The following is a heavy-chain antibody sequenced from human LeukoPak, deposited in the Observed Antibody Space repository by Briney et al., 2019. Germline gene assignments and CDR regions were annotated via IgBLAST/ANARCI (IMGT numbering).Heavy chain of an antibody. CDR2: ISHDGSNK. Sequence: TGGSLRLSCAASGFTFSSYGMHWVRQAPGKGLEWVATISHDGSNKYYADSVKGRFTISRDNSKNTLYLQMSSLRAEDTAVYYCVKGRCSGSSCYGGDYWGQGTLVTVSS. V-gene: IGHV3-30*18. CDR3: VKGRCSGSSCYGGDY. D-gene: IGHD2-2*01. CDR1: GFTFSSYG. J-gene: IGHJ4*02.